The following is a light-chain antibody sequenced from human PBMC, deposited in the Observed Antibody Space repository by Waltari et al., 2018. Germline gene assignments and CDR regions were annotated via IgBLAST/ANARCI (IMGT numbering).Light chain of an antibody. CDR2: RAS. V-gene: IGKV1-5*03. Sequence: ETQMTQSPSVLSASLGDSVTISCRASQNLGDWMAWYRQKPGKAPDLLIYRASTLQSGVPSRFRGSGSGTEFTLTIEGLQSDDFATYYCHQYDTYSSTFGQGTKVEV. CDR3: HQYDTYSST. CDR1: QNLGDW. J-gene: IGKJ2*01.